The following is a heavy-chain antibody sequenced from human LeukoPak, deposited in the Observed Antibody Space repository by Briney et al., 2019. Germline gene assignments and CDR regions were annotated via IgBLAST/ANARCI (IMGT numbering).Heavy chain of an antibody. CDR2: INSDGSST. D-gene: IGHD6-6*01. J-gene: IGHJ4*02. CDR1: GFTFSSYW. Sequence: GGSLRLSCAASGFTFSSYWMHWVRQAPGEGLVWVSRINSDGSSTSYADSVKGRFTISRDNAKNTLYLQMNSLGAEDTAVYYCARGLSGYSSSLGYWGQGTLVTVSS. V-gene: IGHV3-74*01. CDR3: ARGLSGYSSSLGY.